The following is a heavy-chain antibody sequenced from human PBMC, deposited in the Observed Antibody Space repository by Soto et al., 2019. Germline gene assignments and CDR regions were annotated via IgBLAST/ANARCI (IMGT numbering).Heavy chain of an antibody. CDR1: GFTFSSYA. V-gene: IGHV3-23*01. Sequence: GGSLRLSCAASGFTFSSYAMSWVRQAPGKGLEWVSAISGSGGSTYYADSVKGRFTISRDNSKNTLYLQMNSLRAEDTAVYYCAKAHKYCSGGSCYYWFDPWGQGTLVTVSS. CDR2: ISGSGGST. CDR3: AKAHKYCSGGSCYYWFDP. J-gene: IGHJ5*02. D-gene: IGHD2-15*01.